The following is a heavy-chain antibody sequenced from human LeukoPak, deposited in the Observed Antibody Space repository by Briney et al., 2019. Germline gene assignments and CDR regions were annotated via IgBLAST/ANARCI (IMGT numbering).Heavy chain of an antibody. Sequence: GSLRLSCAASGFTFSSYWMSWVRQAPGKGLEWVANIKQDGSEKYYVDSVKGRFTISRDNAKNSLYLQMNSLRAEDTAVYYCARGSPVETNYYFDYWGQGTLVTVSS. J-gene: IGHJ4*02. CDR2: IKQDGSEK. D-gene: IGHD4/OR15-4a*01. CDR3: ARGSPVETNYYFDY. V-gene: IGHV3-7*01. CDR1: GFTFSSYW.